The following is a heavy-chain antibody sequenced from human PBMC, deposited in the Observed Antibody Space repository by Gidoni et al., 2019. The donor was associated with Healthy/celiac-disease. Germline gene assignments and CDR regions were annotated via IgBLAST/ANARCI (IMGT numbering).Heavy chain of an antibody. CDR3: ARDSGGGSWYGTYYYYGMDV. J-gene: IGHJ6*02. V-gene: IGHV4-59*01. CDR2: IYYGGST. D-gene: IGHD6-13*01. Sequence: QVQLQESGPGWVKLSETLSLTCTVSGGSIRSYYWSWIRKPPGKGLEWIWYIYYGGSTTYNPSLKSRVTISVDTSKNQFSLKLSSVTAADTAGYYCARDSGGGSWYGTYYYYGMDVWGQGTTVTVSS. CDR1: GGSIRSYY.